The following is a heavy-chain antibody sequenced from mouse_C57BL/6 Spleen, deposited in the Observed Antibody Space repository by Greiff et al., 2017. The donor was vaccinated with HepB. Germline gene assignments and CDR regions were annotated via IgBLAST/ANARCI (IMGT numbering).Heavy chain of an antibody. J-gene: IGHJ3*01. CDR1: GYTFTSYW. Sequence: QVQLKQPGAELVKPGASVKLSCKASGYTFTSYWMHWVKQRPGRGLEWIGRIDPNSGGTKYNEKFKSKATLTVDKPSSTAYMQLSSLTSEDSAVYYCAREDGYEGFAYWGQGTLVTVSA. V-gene: IGHV1-72*01. CDR3: AREDGYEGFAY. CDR2: IDPNSGGT. D-gene: IGHD2-2*01.